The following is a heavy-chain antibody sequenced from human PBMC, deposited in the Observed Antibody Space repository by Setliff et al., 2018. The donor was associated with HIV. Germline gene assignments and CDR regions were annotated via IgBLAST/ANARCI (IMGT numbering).Heavy chain of an antibody. V-gene: IGHV4-38-2*02. D-gene: IGHD6-19*01. CDR1: SYSISSGYF. CDR3: ARVVPVGGNDY. Sequence: SETLSLTCTVSSYSISSGYFWGWIRQPPGKGLECIGTIYHNGNTYYNPSHKSRVTISVGTSKNQFSLKLSSVTAADTAMYYCARVVPVGGNDYWGQGTLVTVSS. J-gene: IGHJ4*02. CDR2: IYHNGNT.